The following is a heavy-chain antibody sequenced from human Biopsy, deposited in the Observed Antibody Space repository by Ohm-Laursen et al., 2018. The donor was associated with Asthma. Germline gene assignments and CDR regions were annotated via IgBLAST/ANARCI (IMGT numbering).Heavy chain of an antibody. Sequence: GSLRLSCTASGFTVSRDHMLWVRQAPGKGLEWVSVIYSGGTSGTADSVRGRFTISRDFYKNTLYLQMDSLRAEDTAVYYCARGDSSGWSHYYFDYWGQGTLVTVSS. J-gene: IGHJ4*02. D-gene: IGHD6-19*01. V-gene: IGHV3-53*01. CDR3: ARGDSSGWSHYYFDY. CDR2: IYSGGTS. CDR1: GFTVSRDH.